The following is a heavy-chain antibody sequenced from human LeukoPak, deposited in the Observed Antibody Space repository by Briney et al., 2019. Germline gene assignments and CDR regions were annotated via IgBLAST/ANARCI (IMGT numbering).Heavy chain of an antibody. CDR3: AKDVSTSWSFDY. Sequence: GGSLRPSCAASGFTFNNYGMHWVRQAPGKGLEWVTFTSYHGNDQYYADSVQGRFIISRDNSKNTLYLQINSLTIEDTAVYYCAKDVSTSWSFDYWGQGAMVTVSS. V-gene: IGHV3-30*02. D-gene: IGHD2-2*01. CDR2: TSYHGNDQ. CDR1: GFTFNNYG. J-gene: IGHJ4*02.